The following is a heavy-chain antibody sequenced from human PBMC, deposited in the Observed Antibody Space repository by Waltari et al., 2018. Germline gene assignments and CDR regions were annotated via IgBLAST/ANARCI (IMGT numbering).Heavy chain of an antibody. CDR2: FGGVIDTT. J-gene: IGHJ4*02. CDR1: GFTFSSYA. Sequence: EVQLLDSGGGLVQPGGSLRLSCAASGFTFSSYAMSWVRQAQGKRLGWVSTFGGVIDTTYNAKSGKGRFTISRDNSKNTLYLQVNSLRAEDTAVYYCAKASLRTCSGARCYHFDYWGQGTVVTVSS. D-gene: IGHD2-15*01. V-gene: IGHV3-23*01. CDR3: AKASLRTCSGARCYHFDY.